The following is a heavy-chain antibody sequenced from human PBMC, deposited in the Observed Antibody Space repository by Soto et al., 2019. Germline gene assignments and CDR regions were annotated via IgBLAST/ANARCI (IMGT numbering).Heavy chain of an antibody. V-gene: IGHV4-31*03. Sequence: SETLSLTCTVSGGSISSGNYYWSWIRQHPGKGLEWIGYIYNSGYTYYNPSLNSRVAISRDTSKNQLSLNLSSVTAADTAVYYCARGASTMIVGGFDTWGQGTLVAVSS. CDR2: IYNSGYT. D-gene: IGHD3-22*01. CDR3: ARGASTMIVGGFDT. CDR1: GGSISSGNYY. J-gene: IGHJ5*02.